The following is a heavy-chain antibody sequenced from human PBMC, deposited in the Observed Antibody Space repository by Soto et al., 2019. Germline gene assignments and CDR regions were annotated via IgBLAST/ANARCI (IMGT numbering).Heavy chain of an antibody. CDR1: GFTFDDYA. D-gene: IGHD3-3*01. CDR3: AKDMEDFWSGPFDY. J-gene: IGHJ4*02. CDR2: ISWNSGSI. V-gene: IGHV3-9*01. Sequence: PGGSLRLSCAASGFTFDDYAMHWVRQAPGKGLEWVSGISWNSGSIGYADSVKGRFTISRDNAKNSVYLQMNSLRAEDTALYYCAKDMEDFWSGPFDYWGQGTLVTVSS.